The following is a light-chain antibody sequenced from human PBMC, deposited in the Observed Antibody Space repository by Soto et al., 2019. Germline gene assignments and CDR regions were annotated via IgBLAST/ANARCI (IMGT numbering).Light chain of an antibody. CDR3: QSYDSSLSGVV. CDR2: GNS. CDR1: SSNIGAGYD. Sequence: QPVLTQPPSVSGAPGQRVTISCTGSSSNIGAGYDVHWYQQLPGTAPKLLIYGNSNRPSGVPDRFSGSKSGTSASLAITGLQAEDEADYYCQSYDSSLSGVVFGGGTQLTAL. J-gene: IGLJ2*01. V-gene: IGLV1-40*01.